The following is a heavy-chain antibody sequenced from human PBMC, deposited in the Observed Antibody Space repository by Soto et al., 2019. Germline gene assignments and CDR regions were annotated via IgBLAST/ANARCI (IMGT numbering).Heavy chain of an antibody. CDR1: GGSFSGYY. CDR3: ARQYQLLLSWFDP. CDR2: INHSGST. V-gene: IGHV4-34*01. J-gene: IGHJ5*02. D-gene: IGHD2-2*01. Sequence: SETLSLTCAVYGGSFSGYYWSWIRQPLGKGLEWIGEINHSGSTNYNPSLKSRVTISVDTSKNQFSLKLSSVTAADTAVYYCARQYQLLLSWFDPWGQGTLVTVSS.